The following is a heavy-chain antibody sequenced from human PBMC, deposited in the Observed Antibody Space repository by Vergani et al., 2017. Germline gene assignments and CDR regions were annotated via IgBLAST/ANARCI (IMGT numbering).Heavy chain of an antibody. Sequence: QVQLQQWGGGLLKRSETLSLTCVVNGGSFTSYHWTWIRQSPGEGLEWVGDIDHTGRPDYNPSLKSRITMSVDKSRNQFSLTLNSVTATDTAIYFCARVNTETNGHLYYYYYMDVWGQGTAVTVS. V-gene: IGHV4-34*01. CDR1: GGSFTSYH. CDR3: ARVNTETNGHLYYYYYMDV. CDR2: IDHTGRP. D-gene: IGHD4-11*01. J-gene: IGHJ6*03.